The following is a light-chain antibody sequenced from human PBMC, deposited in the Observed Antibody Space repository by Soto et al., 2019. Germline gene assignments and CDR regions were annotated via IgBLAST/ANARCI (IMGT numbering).Light chain of an antibody. CDR2: GAS. Sequence: EIVLTQSPGTLSLSPGERATLSCRASQSVSSSYLAWYQQKPGQAPRLLIYGASSRATGIPDRFSGSGSGTDFTLTMSRLEREDCAVYYCQQYDSSPRTFGQGPKVDIK. J-gene: IGKJ1*01. V-gene: IGKV3-20*01. CDR1: QSVSSSY. CDR3: QQYDSSPRT.